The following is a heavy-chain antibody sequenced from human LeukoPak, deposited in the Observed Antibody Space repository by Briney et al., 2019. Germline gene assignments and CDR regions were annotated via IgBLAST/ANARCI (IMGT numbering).Heavy chain of an antibody. CDR1: GESMTPYY. CDR3: ARVSGYCSGGRCYGGQWFDP. V-gene: IGHV4-4*07. CDR2: VFHTGQH. J-gene: IGHJ5*02. Sequence: SETLSLTCSVSGESMTPYYWTWIRQSAGKGLEWLGRVFHTGQHNYNPSLKSRLSMSLDASRNLVSLTLTSVTAADTAIYSCARVSGYCSGGRCYGGQWFDPWGQGTLVIVSS. D-gene: IGHD2-15*01.